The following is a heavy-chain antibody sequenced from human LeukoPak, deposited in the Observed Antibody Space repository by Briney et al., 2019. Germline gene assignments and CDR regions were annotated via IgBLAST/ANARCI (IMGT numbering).Heavy chain of an antibody. J-gene: IGHJ4*02. D-gene: IGHD3-10*01. V-gene: IGHV3-74*01. CDR3: AKSGGSNYFDH. CDR2: INSDGSST. CDR1: GFTFTSYW. Sequence: GGSLRLSCAASGFTFTSYWMHWVRHAPGEGLVWASRINSDGSSTSYADSVKGRFTISRDNAMQTLHLQMNSLRAEDTGVYYCAKSGGSNYFDHWGQGILVTVSS.